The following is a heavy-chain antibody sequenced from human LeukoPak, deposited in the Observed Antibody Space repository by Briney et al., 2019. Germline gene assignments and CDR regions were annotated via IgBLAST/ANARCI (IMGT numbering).Heavy chain of an antibody. CDR2: IYYSGST. Sequence: PSETLSLTCTVYGGSISSYYWSWIRQPPGKGLEWIGYIYYSGSTNYNPSLKSRVTISVDTSKNQFSLKLSSVTAADTAVYYCARSSSWSPYYFDYWGQGTLVTVSS. CDR1: GGSISSYY. V-gene: IGHV4-59*01. CDR3: ARSSSWSPYYFDY. D-gene: IGHD6-6*01. J-gene: IGHJ4*02.